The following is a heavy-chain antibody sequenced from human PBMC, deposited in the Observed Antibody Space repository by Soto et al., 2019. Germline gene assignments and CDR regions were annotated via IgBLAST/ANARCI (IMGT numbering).Heavy chain of an antibody. V-gene: IGHV1-18*01. D-gene: IGHD4-4*01. J-gene: IGHJ6*03. CDR3: AKADSNYAGRFSYYYMDV. CDR1: GYTFTSYG. Sequence: ASVKVSCKASGYTFTSYGISWVRQAPGQGLEWMGWISAYNGNTNYAQKLQGRVTMTTDTSTSTAYMELRTLRSDDTAVYYCAKADSNYAGRFSYYYMDVWGNGTLVTVS. CDR2: ISAYNGNT.